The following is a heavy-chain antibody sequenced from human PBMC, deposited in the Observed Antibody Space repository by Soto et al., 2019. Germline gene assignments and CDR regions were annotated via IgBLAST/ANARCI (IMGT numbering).Heavy chain of an antibody. CDR1: GLSFRGSA. CDR3: TGHARGLYYYDSSGLPPFDY. V-gene: IGHV3-73*01. J-gene: IGHJ4*02. CDR2: IRTKPNSYAT. D-gene: IGHD3-22*01. Sequence: HPGGSLRLSCVASGLSFRGSAIHWVRQASGKGLEWVAHIRTKPNSYATTYAASVKGRFTVSRDDSKNMAFLQMNSLKIEDTAVYYCTGHARGLYYYDSSGLPPFDYWGQGTLVTVSS.